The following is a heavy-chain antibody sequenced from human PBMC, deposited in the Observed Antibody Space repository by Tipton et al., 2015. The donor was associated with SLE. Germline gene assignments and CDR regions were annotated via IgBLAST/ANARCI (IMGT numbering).Heavy chain of an antibody. D-gene: IGHD4-23*01. V-gene: IGHV3-64*01. Sequence: SLRLSCAASGFTFSSYAMHWVRQAPGKGLEYVSAISSNGGSTYYANSVKGRFTISRDNSKNTLYLQMGSLRAEDMAVHYCARVTRAVPGSLDVWGQGTTVTVSS. CDR1: GFTFSSYA. CDR3: ARVTRAVPGSLDV. CDR2: ISSNGGST. J-gene: IGHJ6*02.